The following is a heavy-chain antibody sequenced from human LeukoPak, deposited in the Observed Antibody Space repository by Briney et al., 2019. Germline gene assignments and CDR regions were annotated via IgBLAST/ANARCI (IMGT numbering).Heavy chain of an antibody. CDR2: ISGSGGST. V-gene: IGHV3-23*01. D-gene: IGHD6-6*01. Sequence: GGSPRLSCAASRFTFSSYAMNWVRQAPGKGLEWVSAISGSGGSTYYADSVKGRFTISRDNSKNTLYLQMNSLRAEDTAVYYCAKERAARPHYYGMDVWGQGTTVTVSS. CDR3: AKERAARPHYYGMDV. J-gene: IGHJ6*02. CDR1: RFTFSSYA.